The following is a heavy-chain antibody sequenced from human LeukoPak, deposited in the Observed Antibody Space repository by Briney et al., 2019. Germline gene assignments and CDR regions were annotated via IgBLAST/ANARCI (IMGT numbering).Heavy chain of an antibody. D-gene: IGHD3/OR15-3a*01. CDR2: INDSGSN. Sequence: PSETLSLTCAVYGGSFSGYYWSWIRQPPGKGLEWIGEINDSGSNNYNPSLKSRITISVDTSKNQFSLKLSSVTAADTAVYYCARASPLGLNWFDPWGQGTLVTVSS. CDR1: GGSFSGYY. CDR3: ARASPLGLNWFDP. V-gene: IGHV4-34*01. J-gene: IGHJ5*02.